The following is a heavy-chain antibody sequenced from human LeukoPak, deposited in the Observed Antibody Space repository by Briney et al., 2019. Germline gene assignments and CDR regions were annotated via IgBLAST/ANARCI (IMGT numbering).Heavy chain of an antibody. V-gene: IGHV1-46*01. CDR1: GYTFTSYY. J-gene: IGHJ4*02. D-gene: IGHD3-16*02. CDR2: INPSGGST. CDR3: ARDMYPMITFGGVIAFDY. Sequence: ASVKVSCKASGYTFTSYYMHWVRQAPGQGLEWMGIINPSGGSTSYAQKFQGRVTMTRDTSTSTVYMELSSLRSEDTAVYYCARDMYPMITFGGVIAFDYWGQGTLVTVSS.